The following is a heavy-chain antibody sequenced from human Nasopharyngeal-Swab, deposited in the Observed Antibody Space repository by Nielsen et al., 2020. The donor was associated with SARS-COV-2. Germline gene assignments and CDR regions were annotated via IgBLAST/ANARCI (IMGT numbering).Heavy chain of an antibody. D-gene: IGHD5-18*01. Sequence: GSLRLSCTVSGDSVSSGSYYWSWIRQPPGKGLEWIGYIYYSGSTNYNPSLKSRVTISVDTSKNQFSLKLSSVTAADTAVYYCARDPGYSYFNWFDPWGQGTLVTVSS. CDR2: IYYSGST. J-gene: IGHJ5*02. CDR1: GDSVSSGSYY. V-gene: IGHV4-61*01. CDR3: ARDPGYSYFNWFDP.